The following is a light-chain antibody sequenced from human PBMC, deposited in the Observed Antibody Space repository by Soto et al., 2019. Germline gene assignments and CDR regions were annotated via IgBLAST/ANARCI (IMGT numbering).Light chain of an antibody. V-gene: IGKV1-27*01. CDR1: QDIRNY. CDR3: QKYNSVPWT. Sequence: DIQMIQSPSSLSASVGDRVTITCRASQDIRNYLAWYQQKPGKVPKLLIYAASTLQSGVPSRFSGSGSGIDFTLTISSLQPEDVATFYCQKYNSVPWTFGQGTKVEIK. J-gene: IGKJ1*01. CDR2: AAS.